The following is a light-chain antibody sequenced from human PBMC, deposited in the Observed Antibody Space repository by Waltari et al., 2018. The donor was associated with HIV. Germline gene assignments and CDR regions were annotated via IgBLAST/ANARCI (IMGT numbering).Light chain of an antibody. V-gene: IGKV4-1*01. CDR1: QSVLYRTNNKNY. Sequence: DIVMTQSPDSLAVFLGERATLNCKSSQSVLYRTNNKNYLAWYQQKPGQSPKLLIYWASTRESGVPGRFSGSGSGTDFTLTISSLQAEDVAVYYCQQYYSTPWTFGQGTKVEIK. CDR3: QQYYSTPWT. CDR2: WAS. J-gene: IGKJ1*01.